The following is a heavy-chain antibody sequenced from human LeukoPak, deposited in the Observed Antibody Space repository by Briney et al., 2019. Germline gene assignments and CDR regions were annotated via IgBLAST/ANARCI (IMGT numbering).Heavy chain of an antibody. CDR1: GFTFSTYW. J-gene: IGHJ4*02. D-gene: IGHD1-1*01. V-gene: IGHV3-7*01. CDR2: IKQDGSEK. CDR3: ARSINNDENDY. Sequence: GGSLRLSCAASGFTFSTYWMSWVRQAPGKGLEWVANIKQDGSEKYYVDSVKGRFTISRDNAKNSLYLQMNSLRAEDTAVYYCARSINNDENDYWGQGTLVTVSS.